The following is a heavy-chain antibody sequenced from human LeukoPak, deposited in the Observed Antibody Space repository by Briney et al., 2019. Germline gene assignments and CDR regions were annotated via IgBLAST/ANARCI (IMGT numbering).Heavy chain of an antibody. CDR2: IYYSGST. D-gene: IGHD6-19*01. CDR3: ARKLLEEQWLAFYYYMDV. Sequence: SDTLSLTCTVSAGSISSSCYYSGWIRQPPGKGLEWIGSIYYSGSTYYNPSLKSRVTISVDTSKNQFSLKLSSVTAADTAVYYCARKLLEEQWLAFYYYMDVWGKGTTVTVSS. V-gene: IGHV4-39*01. J-gene: IGHJ6*03. CDR1: AGSISSSCYY.